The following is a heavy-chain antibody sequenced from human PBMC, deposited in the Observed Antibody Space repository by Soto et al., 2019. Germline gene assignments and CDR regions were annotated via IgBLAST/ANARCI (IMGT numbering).Heavy chain of an antibody. D-gene: IGHD2-15*01. Sequence: QVQLVQSGAEVKKPGASVKVSCKASGYTFTSYDINWVRQATGQGLEWMGWMNPNSGNTGYAQKFQGRVTMTRNTSISTAYMGLSSLRSEDTAVYYCARVRRYCSGGSCYSNFDYWGQGTLVTVSS. CDR2: MNPNSGNT. CDR1: GYTFTSYD. J-gene: IGHJ4*02. V-gene: IGHV1-8*01. CDR3: ARVRRYCSGGSCYSNFDY.